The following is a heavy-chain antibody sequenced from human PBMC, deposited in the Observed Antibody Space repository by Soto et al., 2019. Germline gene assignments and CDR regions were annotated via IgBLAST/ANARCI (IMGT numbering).Heavy chain of an antibody. V-gene: IGHV6-1*01. CDR1: GDSVSSNSAA. J-gene: IGHJ5*02. D-gene: IGHD2-2*01. CDR3: ARHLRYCSSTSCYSWFDP. CDR2: TYYRSKWYN. Sequence: PSQTLSLTCPISGDSVSSNSAAWKLIRQSPSRGLEWLGRTYYRSKWYNDYAVSVKSRITINPDTSKNQFSLQLNSVTPEDTAVYYCARHLRYCSSTSCYSWFDPWGQGTLVTVSS.